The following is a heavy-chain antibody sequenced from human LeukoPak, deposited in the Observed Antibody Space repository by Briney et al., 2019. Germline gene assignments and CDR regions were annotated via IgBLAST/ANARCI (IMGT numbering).Heavy chain of an antibody. CDR3: ARGYYYGSGSYLGFDY. CDR1: GYTFTSYA. CDR2: INAGNGNT. D-gene: IGHD3-10*01. Sequence: ASVKVSCKASGYTFTSYAMHWVRQAPGQRLEWMGWINAGNGNTKYSQKFQGGVTITRDTSASTAYMELSSLRSEDTAVYYCARGYYYGSGSYLGFDYWGQGTLVTVSS. J-gene: IGHJ4*02. V-gene: IGHV1-3*01.